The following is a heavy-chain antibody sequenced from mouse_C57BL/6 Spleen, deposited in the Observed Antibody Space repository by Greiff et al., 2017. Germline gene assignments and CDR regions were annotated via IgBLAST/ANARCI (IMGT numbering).Heavy chain of an antibody. CDR1: GFSFTSYG. D-gene: IGHD1-1*01. Sequence: VQRVESGAGLVQPSQCLSISCTASGFSFTSYGVHWVRQAPGKGLEWLGVIWSGGSTDYNAAFLSRLSISTDNSKSQVFFKMNSLQADDTAIYYCARNYYCGRSAMGYWGQGASVTVS. CDR2: IWSGGST. J-gene: IGHJ4*01. CDR3: ARNYYCGRSAMGY. V-gene: IGHV2-2*01.